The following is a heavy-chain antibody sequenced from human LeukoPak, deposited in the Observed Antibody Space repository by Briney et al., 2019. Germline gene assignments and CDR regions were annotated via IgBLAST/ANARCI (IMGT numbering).Heavy chain of an antibody. CDR3: AKDLYCSSTSCYMDV. CDR1: GFTFSSYS. V-gene: IGHV3-48*01. D-gene: IGHD2-2*01. CDR2: ISSSSSTI. Sequence: PGGSLRLSCAASGFTFSSYSRNWVRQAPGKGLEWVSYISSSSSTIYYADSVKGRFTVSRDNSKNTPYLQMNSLRAEDTAVYYCAKDLYCSSTSCYMDVWGKGTTVTVSS. J-gene: IGHJ6*03.